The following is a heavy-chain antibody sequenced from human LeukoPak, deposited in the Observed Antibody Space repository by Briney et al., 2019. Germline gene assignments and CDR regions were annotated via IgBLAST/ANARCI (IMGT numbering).Heavy chain of an antibody. D-gene: IGHD3-10*01. Sequence: PGGSLRLSCAASGFTFSNAWMNWVRQAPGKGLEWVGFIRSKAYGGTTEYAASVKGRFTISRDDSKSIAYLQMNSLKTEDTAVYYCTSPRFGELLSADYWGQGTLVTVSS. CDR3: TSPRFGELLSADY. CDR1: GFTFSNAW. V-gene: IGHV3-49*04. CDR2: IRSKAYGGTT. J-gene: IGHJ4*02.